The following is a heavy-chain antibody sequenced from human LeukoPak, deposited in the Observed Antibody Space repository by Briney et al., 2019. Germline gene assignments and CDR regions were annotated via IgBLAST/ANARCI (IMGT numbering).Heavy chain of an antibody. CDR3: ARKTWFWYFDS. CDR1: GDSISSRSHY. V-gene: IGHV4-39*01. J-gene: IGHJ4*02. Sequence: SETLSLTCTVSGDSISSRSHYWAWIRESPGKGLEWIGSIFYTGSGYYNPSLESRVTMSLDTSKNQISLKLTSVTAPDTAVYYCARKTWFWYFDSWGQGTLVTVSS. CDR2: IFYTGSG. D-gene: IGHD3-10*01.